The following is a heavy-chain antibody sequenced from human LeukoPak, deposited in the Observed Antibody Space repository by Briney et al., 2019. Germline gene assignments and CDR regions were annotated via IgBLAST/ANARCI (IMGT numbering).Heavy chain of an antibody. V-gene: IGHV3-9*01. CDR1: GFTFDDYA. J-gene: IGHJ3*02. CDR2: ISWSSGTI. CDR3: AKDSRPISSYAFDI. Sequence: GGSLRLSCAASGFTFDDYAMHWVRQAPATGLEWVSRISWSSGTIGYADSVKGRFTISRDNAKHSLYLQMNSLRPEDTAFYYCAKDSRPISSYAFDIWGQGTMVTVSS. D-gene: IGHD3-9*01.